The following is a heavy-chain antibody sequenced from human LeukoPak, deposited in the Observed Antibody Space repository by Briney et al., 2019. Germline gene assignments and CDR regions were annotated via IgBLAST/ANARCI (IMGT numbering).Heavy chain of an antibody. CDR3: AKGGRGTLWDY. Sequence: PGGSLRLSCAASGFTFNTYWMGWVRQTPGKGLEWVSSIGDGGGRIYYADSVTGRFTISRDNSKNTLYLQMNSLRTEDTAVYYCAKGGRGTLWDYWGQGTLVTVSS. D-gene: IGHD1-7*01. CDR2: IGDGGGRI. V-gene: IGHV3-23*01. CDR1: GFTFNTYW. J-gene: IGHJ4*02.